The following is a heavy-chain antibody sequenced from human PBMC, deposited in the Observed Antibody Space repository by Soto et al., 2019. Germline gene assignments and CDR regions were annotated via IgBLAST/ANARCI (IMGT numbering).Heavy chain of an antibody. J-gene: IGHJ6*02. V-gene: IGHV3-74*01. CDR1: GFTFRSYW. CDR2: INSDGSST. CDR3: ARGPYYYYGMDV. Sequence: QPGGSLRLSCAASGFTFRSYWMHWVRQAPGKGLVWVSRINSDGSSTSYADSVKGRFTICRDNAKNTLYLQMNSLRAEDTAVYYCARGPYYYYGMDVWGQGTTVTVSS.